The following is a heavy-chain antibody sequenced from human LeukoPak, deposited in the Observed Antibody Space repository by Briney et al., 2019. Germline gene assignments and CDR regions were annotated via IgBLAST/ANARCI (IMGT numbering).Heavy chain of an antibody. CDR1: GGSISSYH. Sequence: ETLSLTCTVSGGSISSYHWSWIRQPPGKGLEWIGYIYYSGSTNHNPSLKSRVTISVDTSKNQFSLKLSSVTAADTAVYYCARAYYYGSGSYAFDIWGQGTMVTVSS. CDR3: ARAYYYGSGSYAFDI. V-gene: IGHV4-59*01. J-gene: IGHJ3*02. CDR2: IYYSGST. D-gene: IGHD3-10*01.